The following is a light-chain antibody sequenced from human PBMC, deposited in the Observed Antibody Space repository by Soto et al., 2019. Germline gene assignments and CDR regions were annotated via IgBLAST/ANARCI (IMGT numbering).Light chain of an antibody. Sequence: DIQMTQSPSSLSASVGDRVTITCRASQTISSYLNWYQQKPGRAPKLLIYAASSLQSGVPSRFRGSGPGTDFPLTISSLQPEEFATYYCQQSYSTPYTFGQGTKLEIK. J-gene: IGKJ2*01. CDR1: QTISSY. V-gene: IGKV1-39*01. CDR3: QQSYSTPYT. CDR2: AAS.